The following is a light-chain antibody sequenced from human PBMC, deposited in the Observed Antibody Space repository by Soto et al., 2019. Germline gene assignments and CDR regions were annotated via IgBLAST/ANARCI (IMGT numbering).Light chain of an antibody. Sequence: EIVMTQSPATLSVSPGERATLSCRASQSVSSNLAWYQQKPGQAPRLLIYGASTRATGIPARFSGSGSWTEFTLTISSLPSEDFAVYYCQQYNNWPPYTFGQGTKLEIK. J-gene: IGKJ2*01. CDR1: QSVSSN. V-gene: IGKV3-15*01. CDR2: GAS. CDR3: QQYNNWPPYT.